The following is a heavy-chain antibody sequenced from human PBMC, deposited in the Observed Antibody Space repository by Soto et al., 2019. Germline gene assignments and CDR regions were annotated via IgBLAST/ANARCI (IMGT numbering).Heavy chain of an antibody. Sequence: ASVKVSCKASGYTFTGYYMHWVRQAPGQELEWMGWINPNSGGTNYAQKFQGWVTMTKDTSISTAYMELSRLRSDDTAVYYCARNLNPCNIVATTPGYYGMDVWGQGTTVTVSS. J-gene: IGHJ6*02. CDR1: GYTFTGYY. V-gene: IGHV1-2*04. CDR2: INPNSGGT. CDR3: ARNLNPCNIVATTPGYYGMDV. D-gene: IGHD5-12*01.